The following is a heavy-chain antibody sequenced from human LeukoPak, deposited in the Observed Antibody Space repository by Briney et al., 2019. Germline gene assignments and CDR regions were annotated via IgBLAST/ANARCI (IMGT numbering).Heavy chain of an antibody. V-gene: IGHV4-4*07. J-gene: IGHJ5*02. CDR3: ARGSADYDILTGSVFNWFDP. D-gene: IGHD3-9*01. CDR2: IYTSGST. Sequence: PSETLSLTCTVSGGSISSYYWSWIRQPAGKGLEWIGRIYTSGSTNYNPSLKSRVTMSVDTSKNQFSLKLSSVTAADTAVYYCARGSADYDILTGSVFNWFDPWGQGTLVTVSS. CDR1: GGSISSYY.